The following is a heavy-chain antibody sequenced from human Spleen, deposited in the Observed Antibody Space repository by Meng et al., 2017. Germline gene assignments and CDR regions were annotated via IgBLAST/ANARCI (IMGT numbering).Heavy chain of an antibody. CDR1: DYTFTGYG. V-gene: IGHV1-2*06. Sequence: QVQPVQSGPEVKKPGASVKVSCKASDYTFTGYGVSWVRQAPGQGLEWMGRINPDGGTNYAQKFQGRVTVTWDTSISTAYMELRSLTSDDTAVYSCARDGPGTIDYWGQGTLVTVSS. CDR3: ARDGPGTIDY. CDR2: INPDGGT. J-gene: IGHJ4*02. D-gene: IGHD1/OR15-1a*01.